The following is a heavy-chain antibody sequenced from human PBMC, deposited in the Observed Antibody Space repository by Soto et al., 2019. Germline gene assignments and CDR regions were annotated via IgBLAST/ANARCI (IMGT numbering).Heavy chain of an antibody. V-gene: IGHV3-73*02. D-gene: IGHD2-2*02. CDR1: GFIFSGSA. Sequence: EVKLVESGGGLVQPGGSLKLSCAASGFIFSGSAIHWVRQASGKGLEWVGRIRSRANNYATSFAASVKGRFIFSRDDSKNMAYLQMNTLKTEDTAVYYCSRGQRAAIGDYYYHRMDVWGQGTTVTVSS. CDR2: IRSRANNYAT. J-gene: IGHJ6*02. CDR3: SRGQRAAIGDYYYHRMDV.